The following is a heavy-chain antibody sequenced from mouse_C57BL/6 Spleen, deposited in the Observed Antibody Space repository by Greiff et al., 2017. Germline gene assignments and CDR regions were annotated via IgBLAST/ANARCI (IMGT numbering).Heavy chain of an antibody. V-gene: IGHV1-15*01. CDR1: GYTFTDYE. CDR2: IDPETGGT. CDR3: TRDCDYFDY. Sequence: VQLQQSGAELVRPGASVTLSCKASGYTFTDYEMHWVKQTPVHGLEWIGAIDPETGGTAYNHKFKGKAILTADNSSSTAYMELRSLTSEDSAVYYCTRDCDYFDYWGQGTTLTVSS. J-gene: IGHJ2*01.